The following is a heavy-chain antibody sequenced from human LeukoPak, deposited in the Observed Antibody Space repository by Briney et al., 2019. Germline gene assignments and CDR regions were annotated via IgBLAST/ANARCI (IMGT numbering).Heavy chain of an antibody. CDR1: GGTFSSYA. CDR3: VRDRSLSDNFWSGYSKYYFDY. CDR2: IIPIFGTA. D-gene: IGHD3-3*01. V-gene: IGHV1-69*06. Sequence: SVKVSCKASGGTFSSYAISWVRQAPGQGLEWMGGIIPIFGTANYAQKFQGRVTITADKSTGSAYMELRGLRSEDTAVYYCVRDRSLSDNFWSGYSKYYFDYWGQGTLLTVSS. J-gene: IGHJ4*02.